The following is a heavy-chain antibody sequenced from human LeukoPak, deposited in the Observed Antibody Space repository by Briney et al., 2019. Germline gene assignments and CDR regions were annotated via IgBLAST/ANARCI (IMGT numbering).Heavy chain of an antibody. CDR2: ISSSGTI. J-gene: IGHJ5*02. V-gene: IGHV3-48*04. CDR1: GFTFSTYA. Sequence: GGSLRLSCTVSGFTFSTYAMNWVRQAPGKGLEWVSYISSSGTIYYTDSVKGRFTISRDNAKNSLYLQMNSLRVEDTAVYYCARGHGWFDPWGQGTLVTVSS. CDR3: ARGHGWFDP.